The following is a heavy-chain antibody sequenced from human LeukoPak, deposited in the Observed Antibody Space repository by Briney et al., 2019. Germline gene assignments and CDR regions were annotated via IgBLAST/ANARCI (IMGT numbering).Heavy chain of an antibody. CDR2: IYYSGST. J-gene: IGHJ5*02. V-gene: IGHV4-59*01. CDR1: GGSISSYY. Sequence: PSETLSLTCTVSGGSISSYYWSWTRQPPGKGLEWIGYIYYSGSTNYNPSLKSRVTISVDTSKNQFSLKLSSVTAADTAVYYCARVSLAWFDPWGQGTLVTVSS. CDR3: ARVSLAWFDP.